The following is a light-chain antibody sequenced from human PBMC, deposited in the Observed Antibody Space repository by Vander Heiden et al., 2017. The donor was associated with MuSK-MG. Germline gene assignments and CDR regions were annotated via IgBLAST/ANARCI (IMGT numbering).Light chain of an antibody. V-gene: IGKV1-33*01. CDR1: QDIRKY. Sequence: DIQMTQSPSSLSASVGDRVTITCQASQDIRKYLNWYQQKAGKAPQLLIYDASNLETGVPSRFSGGGFETNFTFTISGLQPDDFATYYCQQEDSLPIAFGQGTRMEMK. CDR2: DAS. CDR3: QQEDSLPIA. J-gene: IGKJ5*01.